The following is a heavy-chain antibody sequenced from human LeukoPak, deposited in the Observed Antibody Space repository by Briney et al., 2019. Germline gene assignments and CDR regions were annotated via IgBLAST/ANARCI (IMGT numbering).Heavy chain of an antibody. D-gene: IGHD6-13*01. Sequence: GGSLRLSCAASGFTVSSNYISWVRQAPGKGLEWVSVIYSGGSTYYADSVKGRFTISRDNSKNTLYLQMNSLRAEDTAVYYCAREGSGQRLVQGYYYYGMDVWGQGTTVTVSS. CDR2: IYSGGST. V-gene: IGHV3-53*01. J-gene: IGHJ6*02. CDR3: AREGSGQRLVQGYYYYGMDV. CDR1: GFTVSSNY.